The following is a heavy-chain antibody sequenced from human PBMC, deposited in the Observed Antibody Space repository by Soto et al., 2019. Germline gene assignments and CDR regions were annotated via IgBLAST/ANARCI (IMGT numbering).Heavy chain of an antibody. CDR3: AGRYCTNGVCYTNYYYYIDV. J-gene: IGHJ6*03. CDR1: GFTFSTYA. D-gene: IGHD2-8*01. CDR2: ITTSGGNT. Sequence: EVQLLESGGGLVQPGGSLRLSCAASGFTFSTYAMSWVRQAPGKGLEWVSTITTSGGNTYYADSVQGRFTSSRDISKNSLYLQMNSLRAEDTAVYYCAGRYCTNGVCYTNYYYYIDVWGKGTTVTVSS. V-gene: IGHV3-23*01.